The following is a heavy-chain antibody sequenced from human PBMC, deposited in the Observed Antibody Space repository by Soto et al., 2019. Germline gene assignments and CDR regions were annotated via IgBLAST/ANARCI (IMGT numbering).Heavy chain of an antibody. CDR2: IYTSMYASGST. J-gene: IGHJ4*02. D-gene: IGHD4-17*01. Sequence: AETLSLTCTVSGGSIDNHYCIFIRHPAFKGLEWIGRIYTSMYASGSTNYNPSLKSRVIMSVETSKNQFSLELSSVTAAYTAVYYCAVDSGGNSFDYWGQGTQVTVSS. CDR1: GGSIDNHY. CDR3: AVDSGGNSFDY. V-gene: IGHV4-4*07.